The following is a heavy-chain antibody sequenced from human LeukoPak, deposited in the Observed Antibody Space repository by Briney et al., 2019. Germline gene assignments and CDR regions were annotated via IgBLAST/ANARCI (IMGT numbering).Heavy chain of an antibody. V-gene: IGHV3-23*01. CDR3: AKDGHSSDFDY. CDR1: GFTFSSYA. D-gene: IGHD6-25*01. CDR2: IRGSGGST. Sequence: GGSLRLSCAVSGFTFSSYAMTRVRQAPGKVLESVSAIRGSGGSTYYADAVKCRFTISRVNSMNSLYLQMNNRRAEDTAVYYCAKDGHSSDFDYWGQGTLVTVSS. J-gene: IGHJ4*02.